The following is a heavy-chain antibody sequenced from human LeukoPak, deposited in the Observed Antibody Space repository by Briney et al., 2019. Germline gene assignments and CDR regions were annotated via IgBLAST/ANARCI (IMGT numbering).Heavy chain of an antibody. J-gene: IGHJ4*02. Sequence: GGSLRLSCAASGFTFDDYAMHWVRQAPGKGLEWVSGISWNSGSIGYADSVKGRFTISRDNAKNSLYLQMNSLRAEDTALYYCAKQSGEYYFDYWGQGTLVTVSS. CDR1: GFTFDDYA. CDR2: ISWNSGSI. V-gene: IGHV3-9*01. D-gene: IGHD2-15*01. CDR3: AKQSGEYYFDY.